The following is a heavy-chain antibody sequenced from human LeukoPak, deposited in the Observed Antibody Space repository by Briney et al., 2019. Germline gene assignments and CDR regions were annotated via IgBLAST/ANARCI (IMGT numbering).Heavy chain of an antibody. CDR3: ASPYYGSSGYFKRDY. V-gene: IGHV4-39*01. CDR2: IYYSGST. D-gene: IGHD3-22*01. Sequence: SETLSLTCTVSGGXISSSSYYWGWIRQPLGKGLEWIGSIYYSGSTYYNPSLKSRVTISVDTSKNQFSLKLSSVTAADTAVYYCASPYYGSSGYFKRDYWGQGTLVTVSS. CDR1: GGXISSSSYY. J-gene: IGHJ4*02.